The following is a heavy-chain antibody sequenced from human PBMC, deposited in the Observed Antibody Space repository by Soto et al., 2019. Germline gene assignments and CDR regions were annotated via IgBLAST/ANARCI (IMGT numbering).Heavy chain of an antibody. CDR3: AKAGRSGYYFYYGIDV. CDR2: ISYDGSNK. V-gene: IGHV3-30*18. D-gene: IGHD2-15*01. CDR1: GFTVSSYG. Sequence: GGSLRLSCAASGFTVSSYGMHWVRQAPGKGLEWVAVISYDGSNKYYADSVKGRFTISRDNSKNTLYLQMNSLRAEDTAVYYCAKAGRSGYYFYYGIDVWGQGTTVTVSS. J-gene: IGHJ6*02.